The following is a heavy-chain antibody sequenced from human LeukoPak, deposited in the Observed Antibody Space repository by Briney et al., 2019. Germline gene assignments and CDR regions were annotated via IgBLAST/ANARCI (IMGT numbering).Heavy chain of an antibody. J-gene: IGHJ4*02. D-gene: IGHD2-21*01. CDR3: ARHLNNCGDDCYIFDY. CDR2: IYYSGST. CDR1: GGSIFSYY. V-gene: IGHV4-59*08. Sequence: SETLSLTCTVSGGSIFSYYWSWIRQPPGKRLEWMGYIYYSGSTNYNPSLKSRVTISVDTSKNQFSLRVSSVTAADTAVYYCARHLNNCGDDCYIFDYWGQGTLVTVSS.